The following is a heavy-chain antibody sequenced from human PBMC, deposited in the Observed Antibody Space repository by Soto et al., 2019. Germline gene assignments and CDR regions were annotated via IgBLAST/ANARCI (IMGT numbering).Heavy chain of an antibody. J-gene: IGHJ6*02. Sequence: QVQLVQSGTEVKKPGSSVKVSCKASGGTFRSNAISWVRQAPGQGLEWMGGLIPIFGTTNYAQKFQGRVTITADESASIAYMELSSLRSDDTAVYFCASLPRFYYGSGYGMDVWGQGTTVTVSS. CDR2: LIPIFGTT. CDR1: GGTFRSNA. V-gene: IGHV1-69*01. D-gene: IGHD3-10*01. CDR3: ASLPRFYYGSGYGMDV.